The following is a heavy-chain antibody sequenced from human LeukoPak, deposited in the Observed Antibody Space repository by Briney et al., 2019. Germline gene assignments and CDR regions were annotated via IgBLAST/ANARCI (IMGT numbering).Heavy chain of an antibody. Sequence: GGSLRLSCAASGFTFSSYWMHWVRQVPGKGLVWVSRINSDGSSTSNADSVKGRFTISRDNAKNTLYQQMNSLRAEDTAVYYCASSGYSYLGADYWGQGTLVTVSS. CDR1: GFTFSSYW. CDR3: ASSGYSYLGADY. CDR2: INSDGSST. D-gene: IGHD5-18*01. J-gene: IGHJ4*02. V-gene: IGHV3-74*01.